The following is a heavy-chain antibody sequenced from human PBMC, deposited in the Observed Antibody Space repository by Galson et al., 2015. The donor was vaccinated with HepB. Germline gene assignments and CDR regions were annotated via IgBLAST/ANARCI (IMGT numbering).Heavy chain of an antibody. Sequence: SLRLSCAASGFTFSSYSMNWVRQAPGKGLEWVSYISSSSSTIYYADSVKGRFTISRDNAKNSLYLQMSSLRAEDTAVYYCARHRASVAGPMDYWGQGTLVTVSS. J-gene: IGHJ4*02. CDR2: ISSSSSTI. V-gene: IGHV3-48*01. CDR1: GFTFSSYS. CDR3: ARHRASVAGPMDY. D-gene: IGHD6-19*01.